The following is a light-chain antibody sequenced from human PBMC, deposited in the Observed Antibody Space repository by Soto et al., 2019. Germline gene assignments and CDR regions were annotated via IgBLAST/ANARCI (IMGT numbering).Light chain of an antibody. J-gene: IGKJ2*01. CDR3: QQYSTLPHT. CDR2: GIS. V-gene: IGKV3-20*01. Sequence: EIVLTQSPGTLSLSPGERATLSCRASQSVDNRYFAWYQQKPGQAPRLLIYGISNRATGIPDRFSGSGSGTDFTLTISRLEPEDFVVYYCQQYSTLPHTFGQGTKLEVK. CDR1: QSVDNRY.